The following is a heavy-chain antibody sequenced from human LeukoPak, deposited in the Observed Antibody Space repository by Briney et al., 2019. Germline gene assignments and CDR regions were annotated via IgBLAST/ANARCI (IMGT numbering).Heavy chain of an antibody. J-gene: IGHJ2*01. CDR2: IYYSGST. CDR1: GGSISSSSYY. V-gene: IGHV4-61*01. CDR3: ARASAHRGIAVAGVYWYFDL. Sequence: PSETLSLTCTVSGGSISSSSYYWSWIRQPPGEGLEWIAYIYYSGSTNYNPSLKSRLTISVDTSKNQFSLKLTSVTAADTAVYYCARASAHRGIAVAGVYWYFDLWGRGTLVTVSS. D-gene: IGHD6-19*01.